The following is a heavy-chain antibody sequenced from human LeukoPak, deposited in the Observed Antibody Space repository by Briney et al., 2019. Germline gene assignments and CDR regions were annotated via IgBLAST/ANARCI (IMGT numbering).Heavy chain of an antibody. D-gene: IGHD3-22*01. CDR2: INPNSGGT. V-gene: IGHV1-2*02. Sequence: GASVKVSCKPSGYTFTGYYMHWVRQAPGQGLEWMGWINPNSGGTNYAQKFQGRVTMTRDTSISTVYMELSRLRSDDTAVYYCARDYYDSSGYYYWGQGTLVTVSS. CDR3: ARDYYDSSGYYY. J-gene: IGHJ4*02. CDR1: GYTFTGYY.